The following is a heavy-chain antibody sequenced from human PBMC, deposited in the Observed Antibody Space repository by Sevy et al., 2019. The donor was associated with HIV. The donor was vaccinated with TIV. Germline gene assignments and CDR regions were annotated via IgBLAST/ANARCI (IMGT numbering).Heavy chain of an antibody. CDR1: GFTFSSYA. CDR2: ISYDGSNK. D-gene: IGHD5-12*01. CDR3: ARDGDNGYDGGYYYYYYGMDV. V-gene: IGHV3-30*04. Sequence: GGSLRLSCAASGFTFSSYAMHWVRQAPGKGLEWVAVISYDGSNKYYADSVKGRFTISRDNSKNTLYLQMNSLRAEDTAVYYCARDGDNGYDGGYYYYYYGMDVWGQGTTVTVSS. J-gene: IGHJ6*02.